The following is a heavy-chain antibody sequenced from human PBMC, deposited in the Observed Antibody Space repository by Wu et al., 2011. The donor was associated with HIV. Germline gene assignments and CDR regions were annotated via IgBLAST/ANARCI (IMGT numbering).Heavy chain of an antibody. V-gene: IGHV1-8*01. D-gene: IGHD2-2*01. CDR2: MNPNSGNT. CDR1: GYSFTRYD. CDR3: ARVPSWPAAIDYYYMDV. J-gene: IGHJ6*03. Sequence: QVQLVQSGAEVKKPGASVKVSCKASGYSFTRYDINWVRQATGQGLEWMGWMNPNSGNTGYAQKFQGRVTMTRNTSISTAYMELSSLRSEDTAVYYCARVPSWPAAIDYYYMDVWGKGTTVTRLL.